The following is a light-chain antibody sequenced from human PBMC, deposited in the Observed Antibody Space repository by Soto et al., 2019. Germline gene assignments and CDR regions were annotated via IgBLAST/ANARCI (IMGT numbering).Light chain of an antibody. J-gene: IGKJ5*01. CDR3: QQYGGSPRIT. V-gene: IGKV3-20*01. CDR1: ERLSSVY. CDR2: GAS. Sequence: EIVLTQSPGTLSLAPGERATXXXXXXERLSSVYLAWYQQRPGQPPRLLIYGASNRATGIPDRFSGSGSGTDFTLIINRLEPEDVAIYYCQQYGGSPRITFGQGTRLEIK.